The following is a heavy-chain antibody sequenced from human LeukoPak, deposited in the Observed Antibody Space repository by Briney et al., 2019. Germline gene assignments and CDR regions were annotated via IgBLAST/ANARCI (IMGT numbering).Heavy chain of an antibody. CDR2: ISSSGSTI. CDR1: GFTFSDYY. J-gene: IGHJ6*03. Sequence: GGSLRLSCAASGFTFSDYYMSWIRQAPGKGLEWVSYISSSGSTIYYADSVQGRFTISRDNAKNSLYLQMNSRRAEDTAVYYCARVPPYDFWSGYYYYYYMDVWGKGTTVTVSS. V-gene: IGHV3-11*04. D-gene: IGHD3-3*01. CDR3: ARVPPYDFWSGYYYYYYMDV.